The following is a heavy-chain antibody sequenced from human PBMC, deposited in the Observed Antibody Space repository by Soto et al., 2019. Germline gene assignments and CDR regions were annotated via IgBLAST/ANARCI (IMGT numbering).Heavy chain of an antibody. CDR1: GGSVSSGSYY. D-gene: IGHD6-6*01. V-gene: IGHV4-61*01. CDR2: IYYSGST. J-gene: IGHJ5*02. Sequence: SETLSLTCTVSGGSVSSGSYYWSWIRQPPGKGLEWIGYIYYSGSTNYNPSLKSRVTISVDTSKNQFSLKLSSVTAADTAVYYCARARIAARPDWFDPWGQGTLVTVSS. CDR3: ARARIAARPDWFDP.